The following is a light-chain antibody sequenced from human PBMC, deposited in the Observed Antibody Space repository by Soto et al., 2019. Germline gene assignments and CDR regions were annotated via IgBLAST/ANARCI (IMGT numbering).Light chain of an antibody. CDR2: EGS. V-gene: IGLV2-23*01. J-gene: IGLJ1*01. Sequence: QSALTQPASVSGSPGQSITISCTGTSSDVGSYNLVSWYQQHPGKAPKLMIYEGSKRPSGVSNRFSGSKSGNTASLTISGLQAEEEADYYCCSYAGSIPYVFGTGTKLTVL. CDR3: CSYAGSIPYV. CDR1: SSDVGSYNL.